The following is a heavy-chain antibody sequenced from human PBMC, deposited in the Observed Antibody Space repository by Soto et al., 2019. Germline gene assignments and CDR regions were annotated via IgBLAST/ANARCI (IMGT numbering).Heavy chain of an antibody. J-gene: IGHJ4*02. CDR2: ISGSGGST. V-gene: IGHV3-23*01. D-gene: IGHD6-19*01. CDR3: AKRPGIAVAGTQYYFDY. Sequence: GGSLRLSCAASGFTFSSYAMSWVRQAPGKGLEWVSAISGSGGSTYYADSVKGRFTISRDNSKNTLYLQMNSLRAEDTAVYYCAKRPGIAVAGTQYYFDYWGQGTLVTVSS. CDR1: GFTFSSYA.